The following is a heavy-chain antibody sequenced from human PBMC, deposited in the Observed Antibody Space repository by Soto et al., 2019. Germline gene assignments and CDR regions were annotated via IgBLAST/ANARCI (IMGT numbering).Heavy chain of an antibody. V-gene: IGHV1-69*01. CDR3: ALYHLELFRFDY. J-gene: IGHJ4*02. CDR2: ILPVFGTT. Sequence: QEQLVQSGPEVKKPGSSVKVSCKDSGGLFSSFAISWVRQAPGQGLEWLGGILPVFGTTNYAEKFQGRVTITADESTNTAYMELSSLRSGDTAMYYCALYHLELFRFDYWGQGTLVTVSS. CDR1: GGLFSSFA. D-gene: IGHD1-7*01.